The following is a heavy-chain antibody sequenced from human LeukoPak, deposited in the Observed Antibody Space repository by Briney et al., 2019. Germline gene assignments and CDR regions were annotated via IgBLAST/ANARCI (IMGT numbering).Heavy chain of an antibody. J-gene: IGHJ6*02. CDR2: INHSGST. CDR1: GGSFSGYY. Sequence: SETLSLTCAVYGGSFSGYYWSWIRQPPGKGLEWIGEINHSGSTNYNPSLKSRVTISVDTSKNQFSLKLSSVTTADTAVYYCARDHSGYCSGGSCYNYYYYGMDVWGQGTTVTVSS. D-gene: IGHD2-15*01. V-gene: IGHV4-34*01. CDR3: ARDHSGYCSGGSCYNYYYYGMDV.